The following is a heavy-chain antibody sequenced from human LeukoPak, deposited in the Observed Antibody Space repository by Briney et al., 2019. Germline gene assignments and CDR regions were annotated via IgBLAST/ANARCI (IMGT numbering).Heavy chain of an antibody. Sequence: GGSLRLSCAASGFTFSDYYMSWIRQAPGKGLEWVSYISSSSSTIYYADSVKGRFTISRDNAKNSLYLQMNSLRAEDTAVYYCATYKWNPAFDYWGQGTLVTVSS. D-gene: IGHD1-20*01. CDR3: ATYKWNPAFDY. CDR1: GFTFSDYY. J-gene: IGHJ4*02. V-gene: IGHV3-11*01. CDR2: ISSSSSTI.